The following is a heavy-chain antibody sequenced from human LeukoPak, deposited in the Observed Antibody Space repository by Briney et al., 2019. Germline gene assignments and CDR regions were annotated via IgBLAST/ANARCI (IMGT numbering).Heavy chain of an antibody. J-gene: IGHJ6*03. D-gene: IGHD5-18*01. V-gene: IGHV3-7*01. CDR1: GFTFISYW. CDR3: ARVQRGYSYNPLGYYYYYMDV. Sequence: GGSLRLSCAASGFTFISYWLTWVRQAPGKGLEWVANIKQDGSEKYYVGSVKGRFTIPRDNAKNSLYLQMNSLRAEDTAVYYCARVQRGYSYNPLGYYYYYMDVWGKGTTVTVSS. CDR2: IKQDGSEK.